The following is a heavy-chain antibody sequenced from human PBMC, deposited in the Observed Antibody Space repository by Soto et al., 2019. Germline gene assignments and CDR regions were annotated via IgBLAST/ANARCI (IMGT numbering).Heavy chain of an antibody. V-gene: IGHV1-18*01. CDR1: GYTFSNYG. Sequence: QVHLVQSGGEVKKPGASVKISCQTSGYTFSNYGITWVRQAPGQGLEWVGWVNGDSGNTNYAQNLEGRVTMTTDASTATADMELRNLRSDDTAXYYCARGTGLNDGSDLWGQGTVVTVSS. CDR2: VNGDSGNT. CDR3: ARGTGLNDGSDL. J-gene: IGHJ3*01.